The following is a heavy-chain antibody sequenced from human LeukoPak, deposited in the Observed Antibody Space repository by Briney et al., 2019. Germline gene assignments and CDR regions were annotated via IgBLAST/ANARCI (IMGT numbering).Heavy chain of an antibody. CDR2: IRNDGSII. Sequence: GGSLRLSCAASGFTFSSYGMHWIRQAPGKGLEWVAFIRNDGSIIYNADSVKGRFTISRDNSKNTLYLQMDSLRSEDTAVYYCARDFFPIVDSTWYEIGYWGQGTLVTVSS. D-gene: IGHD2-21*01. J-gene: IGHJ4*02. V-gene: IGHV3-30*02. CDR3: ARDFFPIVDSTWYEIGY. CDR1: GFTFSSYG.